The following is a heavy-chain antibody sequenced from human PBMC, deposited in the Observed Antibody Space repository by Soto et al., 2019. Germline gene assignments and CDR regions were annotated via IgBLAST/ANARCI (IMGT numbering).Heavy chain of an antibody. D-gene: IGHD2-21*01. CDR3: ARLRIATNNYKWFDP. Sequence: LSLTCSVSGAALNSGNYYWRWLRQVPGKGLEWIGHIYVTGAVDYNPSLRDRITISQDTSERQFSLNLRLVTAADTAVYYCARLRIATNNYKWFDPWGQGTLVTVSS. CDR1: GAALNSGNYY. CDR2: IYVTGAV. V-gene: IGHV4-31*03. J-gene: IGHJ5*02.